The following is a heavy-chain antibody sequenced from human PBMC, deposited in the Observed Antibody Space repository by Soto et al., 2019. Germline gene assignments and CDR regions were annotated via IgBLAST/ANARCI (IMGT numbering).Heavy chain of an antibody. D-gene: IGHD4-17*01. V-gene: IGHV3-33*01. CDR1: GFTFSSYG. Sequence: GGSLRLSCAASGFTFSSYGMHWVRQAPGKGLEWVAVIWYDGSNKYYADSVKGRFTISRDNSKNTLYLQMNSLRAEDTAVYYCARGGTDYGDLGNFAYWSQGTLVTGSS. J-gene: IGHJ4*02. CDR2: IWYDGSNK. CDR3: ARGGTDYGDLGNFAY.